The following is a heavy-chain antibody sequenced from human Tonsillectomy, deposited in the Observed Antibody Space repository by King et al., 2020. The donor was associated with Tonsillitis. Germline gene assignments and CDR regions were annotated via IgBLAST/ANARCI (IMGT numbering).Heavy chain of an antibody. D-gene: IGHD4/OR15-4a*01. V-gene: IGHV3-43*01. Sequence: QLVQSGGIMVQPGGSLRLSCAASGFTFDDYSMHWVRQAPGKRLVWVSLIIWDGASTYYADSVKGRFTIYRDNRKNSVYLHMNGLRTEDAALYYCAKVGRRQYNRCWVLTKWGQGTLVIVCS. J-gene: IGHJ4*02. CDR1: GFTFDDYS. CDR3: AKVGRRQYNRCWVLTK. CDR2: IIWDGAST.